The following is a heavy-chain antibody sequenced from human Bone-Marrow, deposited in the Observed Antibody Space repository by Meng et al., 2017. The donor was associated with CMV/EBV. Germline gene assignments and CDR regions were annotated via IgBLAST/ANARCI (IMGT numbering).Heavy chain of an antibody. CDR2: ISSGGRGT. CDR1: GFTFSSYA. D-gene: IGHD3-3*01. V-gene: IGHV3-23*01. Sequence: GESLKISCTASGFTFSSYALSWVRQAPGKGLEWVSAISSGGRGTNYADSLKGRFTISRDDSKNTLFLQLNSLRAEDTAVYYCSRQVFWSGYRYYFDYWGQGALVTVSS. CDR3: SRQVFWSGYRYYFDY. J-gene: IGHJ4*02.